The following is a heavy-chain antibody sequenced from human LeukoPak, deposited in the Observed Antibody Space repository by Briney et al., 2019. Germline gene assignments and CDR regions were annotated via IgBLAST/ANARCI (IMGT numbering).Heavy chain of an antibody. Sequence: SETLSLTCTVSGGSISSGGYYRSWIRQHPGKGLEWIGYIYYSGSTYYNPSLKSRVTISVDTSNNQFSLKLSSVTAADTAVYYCARVVGYSYGYFDYWGQGTLVTVSS. V-gene: IGHV4-31*03. CDR3: ARVVGYSYGYFDY. CDR2: IYYSGST. D-gene: IGHD5-18*01. J-gene: IGHJ4*02. CDR1: GGSISSGGYY.